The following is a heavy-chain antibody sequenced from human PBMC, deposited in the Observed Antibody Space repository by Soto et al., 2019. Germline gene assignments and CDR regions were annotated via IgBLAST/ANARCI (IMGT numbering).Heavy chain of an antibody. D-gene: IGHD3-9*01. CDR2: TFYRSRWYS. CDR1: GDGVSTNSGA. J-gene: IGHJ4*02. Sequence: SQTLALTCAISGDGVSTNSGAWNWIRQSPSRGLEWLGRTFYRSRWYSDYADSVKGRININSDTSKNQFSLKLSSVTPEDTAVYYCARAGSTMYRLHPHSDYWGQRTLVNRSS. V-gene: IGHV6-1*01. CDR3: ARAGSTMYRLHPHSDY.